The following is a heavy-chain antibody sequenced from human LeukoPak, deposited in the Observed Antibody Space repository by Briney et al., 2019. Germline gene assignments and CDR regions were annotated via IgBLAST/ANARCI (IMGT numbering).Heavy chain of an antibody. J-gene: IGHJ4*02. CDR3: ARGEYYFDY. V-gene: IGHV3-48*03. CDR2: ISSSGRTI. CDR1: GFNFDDFG. Sequence: GGSLRLSCAASGFNFDDFGFSWVRQAPGKGLECISYISSSGRTIYYADSLKGRFTVSRDNAKNSLYLRMNNLRAEDTAVYYCARGEYYFDYWGQGTLVTVSS.